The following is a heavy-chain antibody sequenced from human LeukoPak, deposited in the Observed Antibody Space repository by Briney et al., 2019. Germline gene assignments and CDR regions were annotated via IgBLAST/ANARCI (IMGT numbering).Heavy chain of an antibody. Sequence: GRPLSLSCTASGFSFDEHGMCWVRPAPGKGLEWVSGINWSGGTTCYADPLKGRFTISRDNAKNSLYLQMNSLRAEDTALYYCAKAPIASPCYFDYWCQGTLVTVSA. CDR1: GFSFDEHG. D-gene: IGHD2-15*01. J-gene: IGHJ4*02. V-gene: IGHV3-20*04. CDR2: INWSGGTT. CDR3: AKAPIASPCYFDY.